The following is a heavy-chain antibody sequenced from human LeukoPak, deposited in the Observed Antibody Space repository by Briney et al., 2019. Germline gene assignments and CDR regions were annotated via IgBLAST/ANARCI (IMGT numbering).Heavy chain of an antibody. CDR1: GFTFDDYT. CDR2: ISWDGGST. Sequence: GGSLRLSCAASGFTFDDYTMHWLRQAPGRGLEWVSLISWDGGSTYYADSVKGRFTISRDNSKNSLYLQMNSLRTEYTALYYCAKDGYGPLDYWGQGTLVTVSS. D-gene: IGHD5-12*01. V-gene: IGHV3-43*01. J-gene: IGHJ4*02. CDR3: AKDGYGPLDY.